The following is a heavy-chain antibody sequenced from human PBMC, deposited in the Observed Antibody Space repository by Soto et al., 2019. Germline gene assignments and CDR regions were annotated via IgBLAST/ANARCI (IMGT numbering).Heavy chain of an antibody. J-gene: IGHJ6*03. V-gene: IGHV3-23*01. CDR1: GFTFSSYA. CDR2: ISGSGGST. Sequence: GGSLRLSCAASGFTFSSYAMSWVRQAPGKGLEWVSAISGSGGSTYYADSGKGRFPISTDNSKNTLYLQMHSLRAEDTAVYYCAKDGRAAAGSGDYYYYMDVWGKGTTVTVSS. CDR3: AKDGRAAAGSGDYYYYMDV. D-gene: IGHD6-13*01.